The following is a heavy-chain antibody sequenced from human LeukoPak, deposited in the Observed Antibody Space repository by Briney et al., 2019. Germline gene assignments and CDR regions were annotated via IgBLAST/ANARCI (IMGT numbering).Heavy chain of an antibody. Sequence: GGSLRLSCAASGFTFSSYWMHWVRQAPGKGLEWVSRINSDGGSTSYADSVKGRFTISRDNAKNTLYLQMNSLRAEDTAVYYCAREGNYYDSSSLTYDGMDVWVQGATVTASS. V-gene: IGHV3-74*01. CDR3: AREGNYYDSSSLTYDGMDV. CDR1: GFTFSSYW. CDR2: INSDGGST. D-gene: IGHD3-22*01. J-gene: IGHJ6*02.